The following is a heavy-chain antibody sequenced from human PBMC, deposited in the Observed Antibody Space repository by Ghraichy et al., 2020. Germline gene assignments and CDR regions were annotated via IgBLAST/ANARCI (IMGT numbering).Heavy chain of an antibody. CDR2: MYYSGST. V-gene: IGHV4-39*01. D-gene: IGHD6-13*01. J-gene: IGHJ4*02. Sequence: SETLSLTCTVSGGSISSSSYYWGWIRQPPGKGLEWIGSMYYSGSTYYNSSLKSRVTISVDTSKNQFSLKLSSVTAAATAVYYCASLGYSSSWYSLDYWGQGTLVTVSS. CDR1: GGSISSSSYY. CDR3: ASLGYSSSWYSLDY.